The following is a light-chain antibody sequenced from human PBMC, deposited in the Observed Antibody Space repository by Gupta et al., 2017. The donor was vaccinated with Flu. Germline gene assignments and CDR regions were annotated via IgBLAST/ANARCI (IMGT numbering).Light chain of an antibody. Sequence: SLSASVGDRVTITCRASQSISSYLNWYQQKPGKAPKLLIYAASSLQSGVPSRFSGSGSGTDFTLTISSLQPEDFATYYCQQSYSTAGFTFGQGTRLEIK. CDR1: QSISSY. CDR3: QQSYSTAGFT. CDR2: AAS. J-gene: IGKJ5*01. V-gene: IGKV1-39*01.